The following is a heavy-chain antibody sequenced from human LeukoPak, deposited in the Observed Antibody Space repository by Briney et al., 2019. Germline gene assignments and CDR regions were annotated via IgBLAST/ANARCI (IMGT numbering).Heavy chain of an antibody. D-gene: IGHD3-3*01. V-gene: IGHV4-59*01. Sequence: SETLSLTCTVSGGSIRSYYWSWIRQPPGKGLEWIGYISYTGSTNHNPSLKGRVTISVDTSKNQFSLKLSSVTAADTAVYYCARGGNYDFWSGSMYYYYGMDVWGQGTTVTVSS. CDR3: ARGGNYDFWSGSMYYYYGMDV. CDR1: GGSIRSYY. J-gene: IGHJ6*02. CDR2: ISYTGST.